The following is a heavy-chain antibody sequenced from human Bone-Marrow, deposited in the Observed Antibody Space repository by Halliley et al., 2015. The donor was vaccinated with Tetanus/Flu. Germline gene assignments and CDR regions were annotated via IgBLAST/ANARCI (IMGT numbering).Heavy chain of an antibody. J-gene: IGHJ6*02. CDR2: ISSDGDGK. V-gene: IGHV3-30*18. Sequence: ISSDGDGKYYADSVKGRFTSPRDNSENTVYLQMNSLRDDDTAVYYCAKGRDPYLDHYYGMDVWGQGTTVTVSS. CDR3: AKGRDPYLDHYYGMDV. D-gene: IGHD3-10*01.